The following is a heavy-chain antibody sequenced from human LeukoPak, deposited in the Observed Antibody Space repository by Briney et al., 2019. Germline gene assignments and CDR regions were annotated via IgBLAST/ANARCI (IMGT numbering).Heavy chain of an antibody. V-gene: IGHV3-23*01. D-gene: IGHD3-3*01. CDR1: GFTFSSYA. J-gene: IGHJ4*02. Sequence: PGGSLRLSCAASGFTFSSYAMMWVRQAPGKGLECVSSITGRDGTTFYADSVKGRFTISRDNAKNSLYLQMNSLRDEDTAVYYCARDSQYYDFWSGYYIPNPGDRNDYWGQGTLVTVSS. CDR2: ITGRDGTT. CDR3: ARDSQYYDFWSGYYIPNPGDRNDY.